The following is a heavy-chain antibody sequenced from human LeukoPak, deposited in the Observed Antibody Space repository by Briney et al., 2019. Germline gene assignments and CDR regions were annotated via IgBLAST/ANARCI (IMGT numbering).Heavy chain of an antibody. D-gene: IGHD6-19*01. Sequence: PSETLSLTCTVSGGSINTYFWSWIRQPPGKGLEWIGYIYYSGSTNYNPSLKSRVTISVDTSKNQFSLKLSSVTAADTAVYYCARGATGGWYGDFQHWGQGTLVTVSS. CDR2: IYYSGST. J-gene: IGHJ1*01. CDR1: GGSINTYF. CDR3: ARGATGGWYGDFQH. V-gene: IGHV4-59*01.